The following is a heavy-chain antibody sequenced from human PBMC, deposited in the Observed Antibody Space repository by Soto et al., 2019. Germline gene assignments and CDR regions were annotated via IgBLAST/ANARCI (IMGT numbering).Heavy chain of an antibody. J-gene: IGHJ6*02. CDR3: ARGLTMVRGVMGPRPYYYGMDV. D-gene: IGHD3-10*01. V-gene: IGHV4-34*01. Sequence: PSETLSLTCAVYGGSFSGYYWSWIRQPPGKGLEWIGEINHSGSTNYNPSLKSRVTISVDTSKNQFSLKLSSVTAADTAVYYCARGLTMVRGVMGPRPYYYGMDVWGQGTTVTVSS. CDR2: INHSGST. CDR1: GGSFSGYY.